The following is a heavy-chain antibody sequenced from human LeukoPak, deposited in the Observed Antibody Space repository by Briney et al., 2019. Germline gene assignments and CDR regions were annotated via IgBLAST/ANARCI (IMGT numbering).Heavy chain of an antibody. J-gene: IGHJ6*02. V-gene: IGHV3-48*04. Sequence: GGSLRLSCAASGFTFSSYSMNWVRQAPGKGLEWVSYISSSSTIYYADSVKGRFTISRDSAKNSLYLQMNSLRAEDTAVYYCARGDGDYPGGYYYYYGMDVWGQGTTVTVSS. CDR2: ISSSSTI. CDR1: GFTFSSYS. D-gene: IGHD4-17*01. CDR3: ARGDGDYPGGYYYYYGMDV.